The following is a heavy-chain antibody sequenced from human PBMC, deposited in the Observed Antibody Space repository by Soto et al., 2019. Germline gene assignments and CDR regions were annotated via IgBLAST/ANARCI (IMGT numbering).Heavy chain of an antibody. J-gene: IGHJ6*02. CDR2: IDPNSGAT. CDR1: GYILTGYS. Sequence: QVDLVQSGAEVRRPGASVKVSCTAFGYILTGYSLHWVRQAPGQGLEWMGWIDPNSGATNSAERFHGRGSMTRDTSISAAYLELGIRRSDDTAVYYCARGYGISPNMELRFGMDVWGQGTTISVSS. V-gene: IGHV1-2*02. CDR3: ARGYGISPNMELRFGMDV. D-gene: IGHD5-18*01.